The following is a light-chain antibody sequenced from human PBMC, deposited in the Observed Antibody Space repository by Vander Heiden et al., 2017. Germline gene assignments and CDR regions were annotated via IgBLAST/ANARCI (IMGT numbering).Light chain of an antibody. J-gene: IGKJ5*01. CDR1: QSVSSSY. CDR3: QQECSSPIT. CDR2: GAS. Sequence: EIVLTQSPGTLSLSPGERATLSCRASQSVSSSYLAWYQQKPGQAPRLLIYGASSRATGIPDRFSGSGSGTDFTLTISRLEPEDFAVYYCQQECSSPITFGQGTRMEIK. V-gene: IGKV3-20*01.